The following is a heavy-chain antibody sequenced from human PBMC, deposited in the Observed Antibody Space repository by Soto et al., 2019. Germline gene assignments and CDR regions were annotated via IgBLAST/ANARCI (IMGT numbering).Heavy chain of an antibody. D-gene: IGHD1-1*01. CDR3: ARGRWTQTTADYYLDF. V-gene: IGHV1-3*01. CDR1: GYTFTNYA. J-gene: IGHJ4*02. Sequence: QVQLVQSGTEVKKPGASVKLSCKASGYTFTNYAIHWVRQAPGQRLEWMVWINAGNGHTKYSQKVQGRVTVTRDPSATTAYMELSSLTSEDTAVYYCARGRWTQTTADYYLDFWGQGTLVTVSS. CDR2: INAGNGHT.